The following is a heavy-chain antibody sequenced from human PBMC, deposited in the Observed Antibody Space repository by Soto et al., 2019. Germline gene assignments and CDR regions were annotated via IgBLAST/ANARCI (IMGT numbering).Heavy chain of an antibody. D-gene: IGHD3-9*01. CDR2: INHSGST. CDR3: ARPHYDILTGYYRYFDY. V-gene: IGHV4-34*01. J-gene: IGHJ4*02. CDR1: GVSFSGYY. Sequence: PSETLSLTCAVYGVSFSGYYWSWIRQPPGKGLEWIGEINHSGSTNYNPSLKSRVTISVDTSKNQFSLKLSSVTAADTAVYYCARPHYDILTGYYRYFDYWGQGTLVTVSS.